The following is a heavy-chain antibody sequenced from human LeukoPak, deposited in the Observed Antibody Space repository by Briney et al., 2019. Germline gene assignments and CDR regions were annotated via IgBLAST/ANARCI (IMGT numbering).Heavy chain of an antibody. CDR1: GGSISTYY. Sequence: ASETLSLTCTVSGGSISTYYWSWIRQPPGKGLEWIGYIYYSGNTNYNPSLKSRVTVSVDTSKNQFSLKLSSVTAADTAVYYSARINDYGGNSVDYWGQGTLVTVAS. D-gene: IGHD4-23*01. CDR2: IYYSGNT. J-gene: IGHJ4*02. CDR3: ARINDYGGNSVDY. V-gene: IGHV4-59*01.